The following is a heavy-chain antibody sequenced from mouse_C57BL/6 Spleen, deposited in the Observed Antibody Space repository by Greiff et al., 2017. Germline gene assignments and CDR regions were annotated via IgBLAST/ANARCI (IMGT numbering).Heavy chain of an antibody. CDR2: ISSGGSYT. Sequence: EVQLVESGGDLVKPGGSLKLSCAASGFTFSSYGMSWVRQTPDKRLEWVATISSGGSYTYYPDSVKGRFTISRDNAKNTLYLQMSSLMSEDPAMYYCARPTVVADAMDCWGQGTSVTVSS. CDR1: GFTFSSYG. D-gene: IGHD1-1*01. CDR3: ARPTVVADAMDC. V-gene: IGHV5-6*01. J-gene: IGHJ4*01.